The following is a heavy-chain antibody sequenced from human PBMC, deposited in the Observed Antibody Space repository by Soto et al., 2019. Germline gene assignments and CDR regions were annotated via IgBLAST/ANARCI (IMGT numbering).Heavy chain of an antibody. CDR3: ARYPEVRYCSGGSCYGAVHAFDI. Sequence: TLSLTCTASGGSISSYYWSWIRQPPGEGLEWIGYIYYSGSTNYNPSLKSRVTISVDTSKNQFSLKLGSVTAADTAVYYCARYPEVRYCSGGSCYGAVHAFDIWGQGTMVTVSS. CDR2: IYYSGST. J-gene: IGHJ3*02. V-gene: IGHV4-59*08. CDR1: GGSISSYY. D-gene: IGHD2-15*01.